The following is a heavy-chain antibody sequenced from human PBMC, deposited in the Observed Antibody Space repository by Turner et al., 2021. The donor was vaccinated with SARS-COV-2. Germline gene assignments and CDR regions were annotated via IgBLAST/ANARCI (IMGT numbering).Heavy chain of an antibody. CDR1: GHTFSTYA. Sequence: QVQLVQSGAEVKKPGSSVKVSCKAYGHTFSTYAISWVRQAPGQGLELMGGILPIFGTANYAQHFQGRVTITADESSSTAYMELSSLRSEDTAVYYCARDVDYFSPIWGSHHYYYGMDVWGQGTTVTVSS. D-gene: IGHD4-17*01. V-gene: IGHV1-69*01. CDR3: ARDVDYFSPIWGSHHYYYGMDV. CDR2: ILPIFGTA. J-gene: IGHJ6*02.